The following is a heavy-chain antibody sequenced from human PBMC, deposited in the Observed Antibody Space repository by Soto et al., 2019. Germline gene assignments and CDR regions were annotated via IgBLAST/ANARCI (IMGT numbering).Heavy chain of an antibody. V-gene: IGHV5-10-1*01. D-gene: IGHD2-15*01. CDR1: GYSFTIYW. CDR2: IDPSDSYT. CDR3: ARRWCSGGSRYSDYYYGMDV. J-gene: IGHJ6*02. Sequence: GESLKISCKGSGYSFTIYWISWVRQMPGKGLEWMGRIDPSDSYTNYSPSFQGHVTISADKSISTAYLQWSSLKASDTAMYYCARRWCSGGSRYSDYYYGMDVWGQGTTVTVSS.